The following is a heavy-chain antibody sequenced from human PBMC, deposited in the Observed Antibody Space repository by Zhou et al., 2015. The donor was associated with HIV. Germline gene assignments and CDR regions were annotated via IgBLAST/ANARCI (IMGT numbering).Heavy chain of an antibody. CDR3: VSALAAGGGLNT. D-gene: IGHD6-25*01. CDR1: GFTLSDYS. J-gene: IGHJ5*02. V-gene: IGHV3-21*01. CDR2: ISGFGNYI. Sequence: EEQLVESGGGVVKPGGSLRLACAASGFTLSDYSMNWVRQAPEKGLEWVSSISGFGNYIHYSESVKGRFTISRDTAKNSLFLQMEKLRLDDTATYFCVSALAAGGGLNTWGQGTLVFVSS.